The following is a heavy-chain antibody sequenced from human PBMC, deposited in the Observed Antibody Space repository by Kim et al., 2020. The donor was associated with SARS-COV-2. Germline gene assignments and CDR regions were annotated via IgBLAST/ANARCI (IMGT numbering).Heavy chain of an antibody. Sequence: RFTISRDNAKNSLYLQMNSLRAEDTAVYYCARGGGKDYYDSSGYYNWFDPWGQGTLVTVSS. J-gene: IGHJ5*02. V-gene: IGHV3-11*06. CDR3: ARGGGKDYYDSSGYYNWFDP. D-gene: IGHD3-22*01.